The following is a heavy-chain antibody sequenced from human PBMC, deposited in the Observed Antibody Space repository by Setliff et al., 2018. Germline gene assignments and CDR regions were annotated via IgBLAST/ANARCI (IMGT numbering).Heavy chain of an antibody. D-gene: IGHD2-15*01. Sequence: SVKVSCKASGLTFSSSTVQWVRQARGQCLEWIGWIVVGSGNTNYAQKFQERVTITRDMSTNTAYMELSSLRSDDTAVYYCAAERYSGGSCCWFDPWGQGTLVTVSS. CDR1: GLTFSSST. CDR2: IVVGSGNT. J-gene: IGHJ5*02. CDR3: AAERYSGGSCCWFDP. V-gene: IGHV1-58*01.